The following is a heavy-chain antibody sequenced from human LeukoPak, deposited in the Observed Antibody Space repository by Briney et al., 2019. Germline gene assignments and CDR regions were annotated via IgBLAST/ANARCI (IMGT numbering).Heavy chain of an antibody. CDR2: IKQDGSKQ. Sequence: QPGGSLRVSCAASGFSFTAYQMTWVRQAPGKGLEWVANIKQDGSKQYYVDSVKGRFTISRDNTKNSLYLQMNSLRAEDTALYHCARVPYDGGGYGAFDVWGQGTVVTVSS. CDR1: GFSFTAYQ. J-gene: IGHJ3*01. V-gene: IGHV3-7*01. D-gene: IGHD3-22*01. CDR3: ARVPYDGGGYGAFDV.